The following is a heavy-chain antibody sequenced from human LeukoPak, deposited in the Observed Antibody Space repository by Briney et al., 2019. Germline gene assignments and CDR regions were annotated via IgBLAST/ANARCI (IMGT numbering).Heavy chain of an antibody. V-gene: IGHV3-21*01. J-gene: IGHJ4*02. CDR3: ARYVYGVVTSFDY. CDR1: QFTFSDYT. D-gene: IGHD3-3*01. Sequence: PGGSLRLSCAASQFTFSDYTMNWVRRSPGKGLECVSSISTRSDYIYYAESVKGRFTISRDNAKNSLYLQMNSLRAEDTAVYYCARYVYGVVTSFDYWGQGTLVTVSS. CDR2: ISTRSDYI.